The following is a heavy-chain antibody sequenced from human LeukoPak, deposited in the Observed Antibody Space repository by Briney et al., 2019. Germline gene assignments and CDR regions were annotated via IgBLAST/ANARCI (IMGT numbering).Heavy chain of an antibody. CDR3: ARDRYISNWFFDR. J-gene: IGHJ4*02. CDR1: GFTFSNYAM. D-gene: IGHD3-3*02. V-gene: IGHV4-4*02. Sequence: PGGSLRLSCAASGFTFSNYAMSWVRQAPGKGLEWIGEVYHSGTTNYHPSLKSRITISVDKSKNQFSLKLTSVTAADTAVYYCARDRYISNWFFDRWGQGTLVTVSS. CDR2: VYHSGTT.